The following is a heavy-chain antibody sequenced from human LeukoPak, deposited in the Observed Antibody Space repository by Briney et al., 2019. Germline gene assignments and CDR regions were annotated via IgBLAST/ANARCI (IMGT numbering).Heavy chain of an antibody. V-gene: IGHV3-48*03. J-gene: IGHJ4*02. CDR2: ISSSGSTV. D-gene: IGHD2-15*01. Sequence: GGSLRLSCAASGFTLSSYEMNWVRQAPGKGLEWVSYISSSGSTVYYADSVKGRFTISRDNAKNSLYLQMSSLRAEDTAVYYCATCSGGSCAEGFDYWGQGTLVTVSS. CDR1: GFTLSSYE. CDR3: ATCSGGSCAEGFDY.